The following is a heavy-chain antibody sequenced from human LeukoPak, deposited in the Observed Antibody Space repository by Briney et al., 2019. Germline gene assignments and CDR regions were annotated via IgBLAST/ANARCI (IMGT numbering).Heavy chain of an antibody. Sequence: SETLSLTCAVYGGSFSGYYWSWIRQPPGKGLEWIGEINHSGSTNYNPSLKSRVTISVDTSKNQFSLKLSSVTAADTAVYYCARGGCSGGSRYSVGQLWFDPWGQGTLVTVSS. J-gene: IGHJ5*02. CDR3: ARGGCSGGSRYSVGQLWFDP. CDR1: GGSFSGYY. V-gene: IGHV4-34*01. D-gene: IGHD2-15*01. CDR2: INHSGST.